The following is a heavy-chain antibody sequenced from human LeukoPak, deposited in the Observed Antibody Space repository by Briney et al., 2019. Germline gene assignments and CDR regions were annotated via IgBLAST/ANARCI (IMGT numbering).Heavy chain of an antibody. Sequence: PGGSLRLSCAASGFTFSSYAMSWVRQAPGKGLEWVSAISGSGGSTYYADSVKGRFTISRDNSKNTLYLQMNSLRAEDTAVYYCAKTQFLWFGELFKAHLSYFDYWGQGTLVTVSS. J-gene: IGHJ4*02. D-gene: IGHD3-10*01. V-gene: IGHV3-23*01. CDR2: ISGSGGST. CDR3: AKTQFLWFGELFKAHLSYFDY. CDR1: GFTFSSYA.